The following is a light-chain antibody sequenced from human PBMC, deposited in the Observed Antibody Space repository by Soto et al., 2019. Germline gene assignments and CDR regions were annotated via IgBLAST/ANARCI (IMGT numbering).Light chain of an antibody. CDR1: SSDIGTYKY. Sequence: QSALTQPASVSGSPGQSITISCTGTSSDIGTYKYVSWFQHHPGKAPKLIILEVSNRPSGISDRFSGSKSGNTASLTISGLQAEDEGDYYCCSYADGSIYFFGTGTKVTVL. CDR3: CSYADGSIYF. J-gene: IGLJ1*01. V-gene: IGLV2-14*01. CDR2: EVS.